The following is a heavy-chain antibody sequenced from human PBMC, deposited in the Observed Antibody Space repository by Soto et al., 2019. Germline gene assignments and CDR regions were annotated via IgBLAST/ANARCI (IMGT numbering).Heavy chain of an antibody. CDR3: AKDWNWNDCYYYYGMDV. V-gene: IGHV3-30*18. D-gene: IGHD1-1*01. Sequence: GGSLRLSCAASGFTFSSYGMHWVRQAPGKGLEWVAVISYDGSNKYYADSVKGRFTISRDNSKNTLYLQMNSLRAEDTAVYYCAKDWNWNDCYYYYGMDVWGQGTTVTVSS. CDR1: GFTFSSYG. CDR2: ISYDGSNK. J-gene: IGHJ6*02.